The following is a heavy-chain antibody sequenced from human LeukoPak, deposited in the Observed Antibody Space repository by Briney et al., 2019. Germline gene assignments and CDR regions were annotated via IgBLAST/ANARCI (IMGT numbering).Heavy chain of an antibody. Sequence: ASVKVSCKASGYTFTGYYMHWVRQAPGQGLEWMGWINPNSGGTNYAQKFQGRVTMTRDTSISTAYMELSRLRSDDTAVYYCASSLYCSSTSCYHGHYYYYGMDVWGQGTTVTVSS. CDR2: INPNSGGT. V-gene: IGHV1-2*02. D-gene: IGHD2-2*01. J-gene: IGHJ6*02. CDR3: ASSLYCSSTSCYHGHYYYYGMDV. CDR1: GYTFTGYY.